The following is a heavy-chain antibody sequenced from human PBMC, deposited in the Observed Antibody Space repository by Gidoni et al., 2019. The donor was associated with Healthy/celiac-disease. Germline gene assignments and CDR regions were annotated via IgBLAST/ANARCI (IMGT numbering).Heavy chain of an antibody. J-gene: IGHJ4*02. CDR2: ISGSGGST. V-gene: IGHV3-23*01. D-gene: IGHD4-17*01. CDR3: AKIPTRYGDALDY. CDR1: GFAFSSYA. Sequence: EVQLLESGGGLVQPGGSLRLCCAASGFAFSSYAMSWVRQAPGKGLEWVSAISGSGGSTYYADSVKGRFTISRDNSKNTLYLQMNSLRAEDTAVYYCAKIPTRYGDALDYWGQGTLVTVSS.